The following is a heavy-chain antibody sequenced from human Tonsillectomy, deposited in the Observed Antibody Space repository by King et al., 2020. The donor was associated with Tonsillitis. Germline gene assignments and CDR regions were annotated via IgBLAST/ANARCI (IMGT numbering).Heavy chain of an antibody. Sequence: QLVQSGAEVKTPGSSVKVSCKASGGPFSSYAISWVRQAPGQGLEWMGGIIPIITTAIYAQKFQGRVTMTADESTTTAYMELSSLRSEDTAVYYCARASSMDVWGQGTTVTVSS. CDR1: GGPFSSYA. CDR3: ARASSMDV. J-gene: IGHJ6*02. V-gene: IGHV1-69*01. CDR2: IIPIITTA.